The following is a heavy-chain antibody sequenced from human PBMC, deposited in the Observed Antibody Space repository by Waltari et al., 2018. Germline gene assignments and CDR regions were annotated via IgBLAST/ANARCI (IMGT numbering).Heavy chain of an antibody. CDR3: ARVWFGDVDNWFDP. V-gene: IGHV3-53*04. CDR2: IYSGGST. CDR1: GFTVSSNS. J-gene: IGHJ5*02. D-gene: IGHD3-10*01. Sequence: EVQLVESGGGLVQPGGSLRLSCAASGFTVSSNSMSVGRRAPGKVLEWVSVIYSGGSTYYADSVKGRFTISRHNSKNTLYLQMNSLRAEDTAVYYCARVWFGDVDNWFDPWGQGTLVTVSS.